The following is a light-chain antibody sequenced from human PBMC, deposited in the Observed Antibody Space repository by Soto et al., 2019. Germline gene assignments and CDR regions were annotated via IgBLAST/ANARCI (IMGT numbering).Light chain of an antibody. CDR1: SSDVGGYNY. CDR2: EVS. Sequence: QSVLTQPASVSGSPGQSITISCTGTSSDVGGYNYVSWYQQHPGKAPKLMIYEVSNRPSGVSDRFSGSRSGNTASLTISGLQAEDESDYYCISYTSSSTWGFGGGTKVTVL. J-gene: IGLJ2*01. V-gene: IGLV2-14*01. CDR3: ISYTSSSTWG.